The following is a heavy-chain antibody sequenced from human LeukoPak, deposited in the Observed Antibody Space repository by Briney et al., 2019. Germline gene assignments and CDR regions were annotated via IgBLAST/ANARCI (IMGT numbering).Heavy chain of an antibody. J-gene: IGHJ4*02. V-gene: IGHV3-15*01. CDR3: TTSPMTTVTGWDY. D-gene: IGHD4-17*01. CDR2: GQGKPDGGQT. Sequence: PGGSLRLSCAASGLIFSNAWMNGVRQAPGKGLQGVGRGQGKPDGGQTDYAQPVKGRFTISRDDSKNTLYLQMSSLKTAEKAVYYSTTSPMTTVTGWDYWGQGTLVTVSS. CDR1: GLIFSNAW.